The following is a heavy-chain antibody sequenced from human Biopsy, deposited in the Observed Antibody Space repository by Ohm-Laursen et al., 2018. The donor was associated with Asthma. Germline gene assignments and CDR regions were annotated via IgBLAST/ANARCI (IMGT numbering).Heavy chain of an antibody. Sequence: SLRLSCAASGFTFSDYYMSWIRQAPGKGLEWISYINGKSNSIEYADSVKGRFTISRDNAKNSLYLQMNSLRAEDTAVYYCVKDTVEDRGGYYTFDVWGQGTKVTVSS. CDR2: INGKSNSI. J-gene: IGHJ3*01. D-gene: IGHD3-22*01. V-gene: IGHV3-11*01. CDR3: VKDTVEDRGGYYTFDV. CDR1: GFTFSDYY.